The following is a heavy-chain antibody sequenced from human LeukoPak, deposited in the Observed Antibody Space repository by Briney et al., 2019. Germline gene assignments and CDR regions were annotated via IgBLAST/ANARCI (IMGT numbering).Heavy chain of an antibody. CDR2: ISSSGSVI. CDR3: ARAFSSGWFDY. CDR1: GFTFSSYE. V-gene: IGHV3-48*03. J-gene: IGHJ4*02. D-gene: IGHD6-19*01. Sequence: PGGSLRLSCAGSGFTFSSYEINWVRQALGKGLEWVSSISSSGSVIYYADSVKGRFTISRDNAKNSLYLQINSLRAEDTAIYYCARAFSSGWFDYWGQGTLVTVSS.